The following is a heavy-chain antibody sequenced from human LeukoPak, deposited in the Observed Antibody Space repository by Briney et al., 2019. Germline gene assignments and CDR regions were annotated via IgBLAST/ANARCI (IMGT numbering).Heavy chain of an antibody. CDR1: GFSLSTSGVG. V-gene: IGHV2-5*02. J-gene: IGHJ5*02. CDR3: AHLYYYDSSGYYNWFDP. Sequence: SGPTLVKPTQTLTLTCTFSGFSLSTSGVGVGWIRQPPGKALEWLALIYWDDDKRYSPSLKSRLTITKDTSKNQVVLTMTNMDPVDTATYYCAHLYYYDSSGYYNWFDPWGQGTLVTVSS. D-gene: IGHD3-22*01. CDR2: IYWDDDK.